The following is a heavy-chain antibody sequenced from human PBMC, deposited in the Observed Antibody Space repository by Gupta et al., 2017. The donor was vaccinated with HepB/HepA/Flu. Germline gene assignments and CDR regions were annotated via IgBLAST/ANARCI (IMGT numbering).Heavy chain of an antibody. CDR3: ARHGGSYWHGVWFDP. J-gene: IGHJ5*02. Sequence: QLQLQESGPGLVKPSETLSLTCTVSGGSISSSSYYWGWIRQPPGKGLEWIGSIYYSGSTYYNPSLKSRVTISVDTSKNQFSLKLSSVTAADTAVYYCARHGGSYWHGVWFDPWGQGTLVTVSS. V-gene: IGHV4-39*01. D-gene: IGHD1-26*01. CDR2: IYYSGST. CDR1: GGSISSSSYY.